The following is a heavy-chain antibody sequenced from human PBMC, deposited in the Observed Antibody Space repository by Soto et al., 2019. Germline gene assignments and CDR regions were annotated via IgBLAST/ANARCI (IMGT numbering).Heavy chain of an antibody. J-gene: IGHJ4*02. Sequence: EVQLVESGGGLVQPGGSLRLSCVASGFPFSTYSMNWVRQAPGKGLEWVSYISSSSSTIYHADSVKGRFTISRDNAKNSLFLQMNSLRDEDTAVYYCASDLHYWGQGTLVTVS. CDR2: ISSSSSTI. CDR3: ASDLHY. V-gene: IGHV3-48*02. CDR1: GFPFSTYS.